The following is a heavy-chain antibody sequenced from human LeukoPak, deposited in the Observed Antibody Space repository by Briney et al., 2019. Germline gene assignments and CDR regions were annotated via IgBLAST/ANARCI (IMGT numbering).Heavy chain of an antibody. CDR2: INHSGST. V-gene: IGHV4-34*01. J-gene: IGHJ6*03. Sequence: NPSETLSLTCAVYGGSFSGYYWSWIRQPPGKGLEWIGEINHSGSTNYNPSLKSRVTISVDTSKNQFSLKLSSVTAADTAVYYCARGTSIAVAGYYYYYYYMDVWGKGTTVTVSS. CDR3: ARGTSIAVAGYYYYYYYMDV. CDR1: GGSFSGYY. D-gene: IGHD6-19*01.